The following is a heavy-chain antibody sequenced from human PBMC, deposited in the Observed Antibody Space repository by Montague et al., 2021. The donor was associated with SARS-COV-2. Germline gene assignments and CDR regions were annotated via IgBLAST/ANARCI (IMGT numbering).Heavy chain of an antibody. Sequence: SLRLSCAASGFTFGDYALHWVRQAPEKGLEWVSAISWNSGYIDYAGSVKGRFTISRDNDKNSLYLEMNSLSAEDTALYYCAKGAAKTFYYNGMDVWGQGTTVTVSS. CDR1: GFTFGDYA. CDR2: ISWNSGYI. D-gene: IGHD6-25*01. J-gene: IGHJ6*02. V-gene: IGHV3-9*01. CDR3: AKGAAKTFYYNGMDV.